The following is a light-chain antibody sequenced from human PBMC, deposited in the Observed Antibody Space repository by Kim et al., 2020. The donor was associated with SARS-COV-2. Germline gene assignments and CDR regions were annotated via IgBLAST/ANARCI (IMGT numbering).Light chain of an antibody. CDR2: GVS. CDR3: ISFTTRSTWV. J-gene: IGLJ3*02. Sequence: QSALTQPASVSGSPGQSITISCTGTSSDVGAYXYVSWFQQHPGKAPELMIYGVSERPSGVSNRFSGSKSDNTASLTISGLQAEDEADYYCISFTTRSTWVFGGGTKLTVL. CDR1: SSDVGAYXY. V-gene: IGLV2-14*03.